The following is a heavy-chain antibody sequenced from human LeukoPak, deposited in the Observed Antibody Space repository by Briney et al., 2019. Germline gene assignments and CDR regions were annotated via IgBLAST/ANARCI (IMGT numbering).Heavy chain of an antibody. V-gene: IGHV4-30-2*01. Sequence: SQTLSLTCAVSGGSISSGDYSWSWIRQPPGKGLEWIGYIFQSGSTYYNPSLKSRVTISVDRSKNQFSLKLSSVTAADTAVYYCARVGSDWNDVRYNWFDPWGQGTLVTVSS. CDR1: GGSISSGDYS. J-gene: IGHJ5*02. D-gene: IGHD1-1*01. CDR2: IFQSGST. CDR3: ARVGSDWNDVRYNWFDP.